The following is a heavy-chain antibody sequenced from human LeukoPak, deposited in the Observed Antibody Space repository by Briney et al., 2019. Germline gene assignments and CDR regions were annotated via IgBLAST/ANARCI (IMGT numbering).Heavy chain of an antibody. J-gene: IGHJ4*02. D-gene: IGHD2/OR15-2a*01. CDR2: IYYSGST. V-gene: IGHV4-59*01. Sequence: SETLSLTCTVSGGSISSYYWSWIRQPPGKGLEWIGYIYYSGSTNYNPSLKSRVTISVDTSKNQFSLKLSSVTAADTAVYYCTRHLKRLTLSHYYFDSWGQGTLVTVSS. CDR3: TRHLKRLTLSHYYFDS. CDR1: GGSISSYY.